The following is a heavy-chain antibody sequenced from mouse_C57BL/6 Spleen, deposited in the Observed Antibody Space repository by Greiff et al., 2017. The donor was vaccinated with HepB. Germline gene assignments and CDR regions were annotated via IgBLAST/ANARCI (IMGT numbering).Heavy chain of an antibody. CDR3: ARGKVSNYGELDY. V-gene: IGHV1-7*01. CDR2: INPSSGYT. J-gene: IGHJ2*01. CDR1: GYTFTSYW. Sequence: VQLQQSGAELAKPGASVKLSCKASGYTFTSYWMHWVKQRPGQGLEWIGYINPSSGYTKYNQKFKDKATLTADKSSSTAYMQLSSLKYEDSAVYDCARGKVSNYGELDYWGQGTTLTVSS. D-gene: IGHD2-5*01.